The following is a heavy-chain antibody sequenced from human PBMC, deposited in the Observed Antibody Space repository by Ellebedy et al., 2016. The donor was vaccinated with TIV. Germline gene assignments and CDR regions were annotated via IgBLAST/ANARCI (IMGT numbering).Heavy chain of an antibody. CDR2: INAGNGNT. V-gene: IGHV1-3*01. J-gene: IGHJ4*02. CDR1: GYTFTTSA. Sequence: AASVKVSCKASGYTFTTSAMHWVRQAPGQRLEWMGWINAGNGNTTYSQKFQGRVTITRDTSASTAYMELSSLRSEDTAVYYCARGVYAMGNFDYWGQGTLVTVSS. D-gene: IGHD2-8*01. CDR3: ARGVYAMGNFDY.